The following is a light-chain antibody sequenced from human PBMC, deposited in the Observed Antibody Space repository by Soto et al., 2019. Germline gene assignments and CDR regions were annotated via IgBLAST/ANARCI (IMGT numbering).Light chain of an antibody. V-gene: IGLV2-14*01. J-gene: IGLJ3*02. CDR2: EVS. CDR1: SSDVGGYNY. Sequence: QSALTQPASVSGSPGQSITISCTGTSSDVGGYNYVSWYQQHPGKAPKLMIYEVSNRHSGVSNRFSGSKSGNTASLTISGLQAEDEADYYCSSYTSSSTLWVFGGGTKLTVL. CDR3: SSYTSSSTLWV.